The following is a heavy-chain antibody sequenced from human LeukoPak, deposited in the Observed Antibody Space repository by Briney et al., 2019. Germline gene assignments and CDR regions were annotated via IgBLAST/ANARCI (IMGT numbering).Heavy chain of an antibody. Sequence: GGSLRLSCAASGFTFSSYAMTWVRQAPGKGLEWVSLTNRTGRNKLHAGSVKGRFTISRDNSKNTLYLQMSRLRAEDTAVYYCAKEGGYGDQYYFGFWGQGPWSQCPQ. CDR2: TNRTGRNK. V-gene: IGHV3-23*01. CDR1: GFTFSSYA. J-gene: IGHJ4*02. CDR3: AKEGGYGDQYYFGF. D-gene: IGHD4-17*01.